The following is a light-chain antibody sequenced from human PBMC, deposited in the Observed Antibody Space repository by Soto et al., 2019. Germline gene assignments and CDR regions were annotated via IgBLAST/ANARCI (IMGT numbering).Light chain of an antibody. CDR3: QHYNSYSEA. J-gene: IGKJ1*01. CDR2: KAS. CDR1: QTISSW. V-gene: IGKV1-5*03. Sequence: PSTLSGSLGDIVTITCLASQTISSWLAWYQQKPGKAPKLLIYKASTLKSGVPSRFSGSGSGTEFTLTISSLQPDDFATYYCQHYNSYSEAFGQGTKVDI.